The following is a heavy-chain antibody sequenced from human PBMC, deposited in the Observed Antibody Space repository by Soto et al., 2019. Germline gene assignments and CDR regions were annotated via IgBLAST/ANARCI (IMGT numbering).Heavy chain of an antibody. CDR3: ARAGIVVVPAASRSPTQALGV. D-gene: IGHD2-2*01. J-gene: IGHJ6*02. CDR1: GGTFSSYA. Sequence: SVKVSCKASGGTFSSYAINWVRQAPGQGLEWMGGIIPIFGTANYAQKFQGRVTITADKSTSTAYMELSSLRSEDTAVYYCARAGIVVVPAASRSPTQALGVWGQGTTVTVSS. V-gene: IGHV1-69*06. CDR2: IIPIFGTA.